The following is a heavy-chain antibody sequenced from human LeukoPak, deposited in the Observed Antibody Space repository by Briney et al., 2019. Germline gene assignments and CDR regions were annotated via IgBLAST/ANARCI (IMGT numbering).Heavy chain of an antibody. J-gene: IGHJ5*02. CDR2: INHSGST. D-gene: IGHD3-10*01. V-gene: IGHV4-34*01. CDR1: GGSFSGYY. CDR3: ARALGEGPDGFDP. Sequence: SETLSLTCAVYGGSFSGYYWSWIRQPPGKGLEWIGEINHSGSTNYNPSLKSRVTISVDKSKNQFSLKLSSVTAADTAVYYCARALGEGPDGFDPWGQGTLVTVSS.